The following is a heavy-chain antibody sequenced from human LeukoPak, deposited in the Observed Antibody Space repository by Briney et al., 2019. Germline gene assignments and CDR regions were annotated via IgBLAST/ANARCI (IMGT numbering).Heavy chain of an antibody. CDR2: IYSNGNT. V-gene: IGHV3-23*05. J-gene: IGHJ6*02. CDR3: GSSTFHYYYHGMDV. Sequence: PGGSLRLSCAASGFTFSSYAMSWVRQAPGKGLEWVSGIYSNGNTYYADPVKGRFTISRDNSKSALYLQTNSLRVEDTAVYYCGSSTFHYYYHGMDVWGQGATVTVSS. CDR1: GFTFSSYA. D-gene: IGHD3-10*01.